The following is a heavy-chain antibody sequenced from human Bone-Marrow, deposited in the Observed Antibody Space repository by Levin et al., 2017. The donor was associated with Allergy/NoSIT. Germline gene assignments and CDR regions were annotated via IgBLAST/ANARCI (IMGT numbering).Heavy chain of an antibody. J-gene: IGHJ4*02. CDR1: GGSISSSNW. Sequence: SETLSLTCAVSGGSISSSNWWSWVRQPPGKGLEWIGEIYHSGSTNYNPSLKSRVTISVDKSKNQFSLKLSSVTAADTAVYYCAGNGEGASGMVRGVIISYWGQGTLVTVSS. CDR2: IYHSGST. D-gene: IGHD3-10*01. V-gene: IGHV4-4*02. CDR3: AGNGEGASGMVRGVIISY.